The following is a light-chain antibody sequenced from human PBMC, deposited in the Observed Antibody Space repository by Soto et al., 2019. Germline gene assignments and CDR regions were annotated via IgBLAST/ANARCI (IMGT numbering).Light chain of an antibody. CDR2: EVS. V-gene: IGLV2-18*02. CDR1: SSDIGSYNR. CDR3: SSYTRSSTYV. Sequence: QSVLTQPPSVSGSPGQSVTISCTGTSSDIGSYNRVSWYQQPPGTAPKLMVYEVSNRPSGVPDRFSGSKSGNTASLTISGLQAEDEADYYCSSYTRSSTYVFGTGTKVTVL. J-gene: IGLJ1*01.